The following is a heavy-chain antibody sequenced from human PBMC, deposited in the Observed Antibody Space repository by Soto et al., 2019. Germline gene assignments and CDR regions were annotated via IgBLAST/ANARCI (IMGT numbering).Heavy chain of an antibody. CDR2: IDVGSANA. CDR1: GFTFSSSA. V-gene: IGHV1-58*01. Sequence: RPSVKVSCKTSGFTFSSSAVHWVRQARGHRLQWIGWIDVGSANANYAQMLQERVTISRDMSTSTAYMELSSLRPEDTAVYYCARDIPYCGGVCHDAFEIWGQGTMVTV. D-gene: IGHD2-21*02. J-gene: IGHJ3*02. CDR3: ARDIPYCGGVCHDAFEI.